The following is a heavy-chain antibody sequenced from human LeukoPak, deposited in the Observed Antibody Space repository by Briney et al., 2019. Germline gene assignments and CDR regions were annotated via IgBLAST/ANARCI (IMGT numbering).Heavy chain of an antibody. CDR3: ARQGGYSSGLPFDAFDI. V-gene: IGHV4-59*08. CDR1: GGSISSYY. Sequence: PSETLSLTCTVSGGSISSYYWSWIRQPPGKGLEWIGYIYYSGSTNYNPSLKRRVTISVDTSKNQLSLKLSSVTAADTAVYYCARQGGYSSGLPFDAFDIWGQGTMVTVSS. J-gene: IGHJ3*02. CDR2: IYYSGST. D-gene: IGHD6-19*01.